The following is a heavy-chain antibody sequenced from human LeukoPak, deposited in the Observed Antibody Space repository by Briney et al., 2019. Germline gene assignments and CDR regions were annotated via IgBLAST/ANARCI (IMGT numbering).Heavy chain of an antibody. D-gene: IGHD3-22*01. Sequence: GSLRLSCAASGFTFSNAWMSWVRQAPGKGLEWVGRIKSKTDGGTTDYAAPVKGRFTISRDDSKNTLYLQMNSLKTEDTAVYYCTTEALSSMIVVVPDYWGQGTLVTVSS. CDR3: TTEALSSMIVVVPDY. V-gene: IGHV3-15*01. J-gene: IGHJ4*02. CDR1: GFTFSNAW. CDR2: IKSKTDGGTT.